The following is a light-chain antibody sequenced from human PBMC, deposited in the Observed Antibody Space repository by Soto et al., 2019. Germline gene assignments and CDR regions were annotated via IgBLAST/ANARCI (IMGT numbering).Light chain of an antibody. CDR1: SSDVGGYNY. CDR2: DVS. V-gene: IGLV2-14*01. Sequence: QSALTQPASVSGSPGQSITISCTGTSSDVGGYNYVSWYQQHPGKAPKLMIYDVSNRPSGVSNRFSGSKSGNTASLTISGLQAEDEADYYCSSYTSSSTSVIFGGGTKVTGL. CDR3: SSYTSSSTSVI. J-gene: IGLJ2*01.